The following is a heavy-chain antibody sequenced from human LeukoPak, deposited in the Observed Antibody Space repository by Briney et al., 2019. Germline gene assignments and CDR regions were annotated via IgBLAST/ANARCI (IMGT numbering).Heavy chain of an antibody. CDR3: AKPGSSWYTTFDY. CDR1: GFTFSSYD. V-gene: IGHV3-23*01. CDR2: ISGSGGST. D-gene: IGHD6-13*01. J-gene: IGHJ4*02. Sequence: GGSLRLSCAASGFTFSSYDMRWARQAPGKGLEWVSAISGSGGSTYYADSVKGRVTISRDNSKNTLYMQMSSLRAEDTAVYYCAKPGSSWYTTFDYWGQGTLVTVSS.